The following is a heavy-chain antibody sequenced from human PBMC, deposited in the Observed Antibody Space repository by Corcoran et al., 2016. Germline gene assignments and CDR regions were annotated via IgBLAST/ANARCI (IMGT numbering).Heavy chain of an antibody. J-gene: IGHJ3*02. V-gene: IGHV3-15*02. CDR2: IKSKTDGGTT. CDR1: GFIFTNAW. D-gene: IGHD2-21*01. Sequence: EVQLVESGGALVKPGGSLRLPCEASGFIFTNAWMNWVRQAPGKGLEWVGRIKSKTDGGTTDYSTPVKGRFTISRDDSKHMLYLQMNSLKTVDTAVYRWSIWPTPRAAFDMWCQGTMVTVSS. CDR3: SIWPTPRAAFDM.